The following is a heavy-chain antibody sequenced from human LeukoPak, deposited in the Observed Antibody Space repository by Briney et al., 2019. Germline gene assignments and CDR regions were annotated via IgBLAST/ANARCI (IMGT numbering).Heavy chain of an antibody. V-gene: IGHV4-39*01. CDR3: ARINCGGDCYSTGIFDY. Sequence: PSETLSLTCTVSGGSISSSSYSWGWIRQPPGKGLEWIGSIYYSGSTYYNPSLKSRVTISVDTSKNQFSLKLSSVTAADTAVYYCARINCGGDCYSTGIFDYWGQGTLVTVSS. J-gene: IGHJ4*02. CDR1: GGSISSSSYS. D-gene: IGHD2-21*02. CDR2: IYYSGST.